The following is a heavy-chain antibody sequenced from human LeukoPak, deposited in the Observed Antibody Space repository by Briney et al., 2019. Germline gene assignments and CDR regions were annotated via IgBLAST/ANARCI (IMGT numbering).Heavy chain of an antibody. V-gene: IGHV4-59*08. D-gene: IGHD6-19*01. CDR2: IYYSGST. CDR3: ARVCSGWENYFDY. J-gene: IGHJ4*02. Sequence: SETLSPTCTVSGGSISSYYWSWIRQPPGKGLEWIGYIYYSGSTNYNPSLKSRVTISVDTSKNQFSLKLSSVTAADTAVYYCARVCSGWENYFDYWGQGTLVTVSS. CDR1: GGSISSYY.